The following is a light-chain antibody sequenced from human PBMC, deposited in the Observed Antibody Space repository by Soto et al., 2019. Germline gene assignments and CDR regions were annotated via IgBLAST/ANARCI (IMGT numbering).Light chain of an antibody. CDR1: QSISIW. CDR3: QHYESYPLS. J-gene: IGKJ4*01. V-gene: IGKV1-5*03. CDR2: KAS. Sequence: DIQMTQSPSTLSASIGDRVTITCRASQSISIWLAWYQQKPGKAPKLLIYKASILQSGVPSRFSGSGSGTDFSLSISRLQPDDVAAYYCQHYESYPLSFGGGTRVEIQ.